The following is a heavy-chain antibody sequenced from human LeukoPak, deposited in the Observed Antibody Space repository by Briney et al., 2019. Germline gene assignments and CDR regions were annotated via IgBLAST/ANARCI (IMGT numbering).Heavy chain of an antibody. D-gene: IGHD3-16*01. V-gene: IGHV3-48*04. Sequence: PGGSLRLSCATSGFSFNRRGMNWVRQPPGKALEWVSYISPRSETIFYAESVQGRFAVSRDDAKGSLYLQMHTLRVEDTAVYYCARIDGPTVFTYYMDLWGKGTTVTVAS. J-gene: IGHJ6*03. CDR1: GFSFNRRG. CDR3: ARIDGPTVFTYYMDL. CDR2: ISPRSETI.